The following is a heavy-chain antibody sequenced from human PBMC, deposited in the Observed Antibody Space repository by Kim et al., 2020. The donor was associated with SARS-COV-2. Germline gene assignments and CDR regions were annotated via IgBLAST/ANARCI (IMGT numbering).Heavy chain of an antibody. V-gene: IGHV4-34*01. D-gene: IGHD3-16*02. J-gene: IGHJ4*01. CDR2: INHSGST. CDR1: GGSFSGYY. CDR3: ARVNYDYVWGSYRYPDY. Sequence: SETLSLTCAVYGGSFSGYYWSWIRQPPGKGLEWIGEINHSGSTNYNPSLKSRVTISVDTSKNQFSLKLSSVTAADTAVYYCARVNYDYVWGSYRYPDYWG.